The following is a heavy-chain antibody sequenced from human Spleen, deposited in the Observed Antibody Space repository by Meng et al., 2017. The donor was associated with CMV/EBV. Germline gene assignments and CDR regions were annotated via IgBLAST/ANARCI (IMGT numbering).Heavy chain of an antibody. V-gene: IGHV3-30*02. CDR3: ARYPDVDCSSTSCYRGYFDY. Sequence: GESLKISCAASGFTFDDYTMHWVRQAPGKGLEWVAFIRYDGSNKYYADSVKGRFTISRDNSKNTLYLQMNSLRAEDTAVYYCARYPDVDCSSTSCYRGYFDYWGQGTLVTVSS. D-gene: IGHD2-2*01. CDR2: IRYDGSNK. CDR1: GFTFDDYT. J-gene: IGHJ4*02.